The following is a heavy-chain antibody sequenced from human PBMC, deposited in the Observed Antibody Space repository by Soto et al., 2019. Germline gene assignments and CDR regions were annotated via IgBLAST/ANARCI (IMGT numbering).Heavy chain of an antibody. D-gene: IGHD1-26*01. CDR1: GFTVSNNY. Sequence: EEQLVESGGDLVQPGGSLRLSCAASGFTVSNNYMSWVRQAPGKGLEWVSLIYSGGSTYYADSVKGRFTISRDSSKNTXXXXXXXXXXXXXXXXXXXXYSHKGYWGQGTLVTVSS. V-gene: IGHV3-66*01. J-gene: IGHJ4*02. CDR2: IYSGGST. CDR3: XXYSHKGY.